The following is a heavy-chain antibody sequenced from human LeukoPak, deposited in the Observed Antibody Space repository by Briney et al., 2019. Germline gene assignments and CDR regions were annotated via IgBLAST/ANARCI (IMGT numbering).Heavy chain of an antibody. J-gene: IGHJ4*02. CDR3: ARDRAVVGATFLDY. CDR1: GYSISSGYY. D-gene: IGHD1-26*01. CDR2: IYYGGST. V-gene: IGHV4-38-2*02. Sequence: SETLSLTCTVSGYSISSGYYWGWIRQPPGKGLEYIGSIYYGGSTYYNPSLKSRVTISIDTSKNQFSLKLASVTAADTAVYYCARDRAVVGATFLDYWGQGTLVTVSS.